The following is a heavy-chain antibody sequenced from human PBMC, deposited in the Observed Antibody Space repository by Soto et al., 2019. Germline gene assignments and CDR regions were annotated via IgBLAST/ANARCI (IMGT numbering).Heavy chain of an antibody. CDR3: AKDRRGGTSYDYYYYMDV. V-gene: IGHV3-23*01. D-gene: IGHD2-2*01. J-gene: IGHJ6*03. CDR1: GFTFSSYA. Sequence: EVQLLESGGGLVQPGGSLRLSCAASGFTFSSYAMSWVRQAPGKGLAWVSAISGSGGSTYYADSVKGRFTISRDNSKNTLYLQMNSLRAEDTAVYYCAKDRRGGTSYDYYYYMDVWVKGTTVIVSS. CDR2: ISGSGGST.